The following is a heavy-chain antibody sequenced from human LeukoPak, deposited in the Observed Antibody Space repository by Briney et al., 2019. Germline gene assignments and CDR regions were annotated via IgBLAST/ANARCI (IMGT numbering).Heavy chain of an antibody. CDR2: FYVGGAT. Sequence: GGSLRLSCAVSGFSVTNNYMSWVRQAPGKGLEWVSVFYVGGATYYADSVKGRFTISRDNAKNTLDLQMSSLRAEDTAVYYCARGGWGTAIDYWAQGTLVTVSS. D-gene: IGHD1-7*01. CDR1: GFSVTNNY. J-gene: IGHJ4*02. V-gene: IGHV3-53*01. CDR3: ARGGWGTAIDY.